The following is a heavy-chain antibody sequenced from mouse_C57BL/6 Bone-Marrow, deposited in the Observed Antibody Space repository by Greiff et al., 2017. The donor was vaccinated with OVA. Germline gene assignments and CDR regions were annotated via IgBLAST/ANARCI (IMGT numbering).Heavy chain of an antibody. CDR2: ISHLAYSI. D-gene: IGHD2-2*01. CDR1: GFTFSDYG. Sequence: EVQLVESGGGLVQPGGSLKLSCAASGFTFSDYGMAWVRQAPRQGPEWVAFISHLAYSIYYDDNVTGRFIISRENAKNTLSLDLRSLRSEDTAMYTTMVTKRPSWFAYWGQGTLVTVSA. CDR3: MVTKRPSWFAY. V-gene: IGHV5-15*01. J-gene: IGHJ3*01.